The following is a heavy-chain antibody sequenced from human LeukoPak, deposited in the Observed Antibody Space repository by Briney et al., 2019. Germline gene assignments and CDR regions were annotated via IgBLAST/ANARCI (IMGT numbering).Heavy chain of an antibody. CDR2: ISSSSSYI. J-gene: IGHJ6*02. D-gene: IGHD1-14*01. CDR1: GFTFSSYS. CDR3: ASPYRGPARYDYYGMDV. Sequence: GSLRLSCAASGFTFSSYSMNWVRQAPGKGLEWVSSISSSSSYIYYADSVKGRFTISRDNAKSSLYLQMNSLRAEDTAVYYCASPYRGPARYDYYGMDVWGQGTTVTVSS. V-gene: IGHV3-21*01.